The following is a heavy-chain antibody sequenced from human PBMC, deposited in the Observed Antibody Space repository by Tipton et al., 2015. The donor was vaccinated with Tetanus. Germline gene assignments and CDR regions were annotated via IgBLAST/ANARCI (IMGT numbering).Heavy chain of an antibody. CDR2: ISSSGGST. CDR3: ARGMAEASNCGGDCYSDY. D-gene: IGHD2-21*02. J-gene: IGHJ4*02. CDR1: GFTFSSYA. Sequence: SLRLSCAASGFTFSSYAMNWVRQAPGKGLQWVSGISSSGGSTYYADSVKGRFTISRDNAKNSLYLQMISLRAEDTAVYSRARGMAEASNCGGDCYSDYWGQGTLVTVSS. V-gene: IGHV3-23*01.